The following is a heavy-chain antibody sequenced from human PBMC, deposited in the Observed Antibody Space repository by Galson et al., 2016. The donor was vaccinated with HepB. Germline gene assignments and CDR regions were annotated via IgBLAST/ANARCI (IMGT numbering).Heavy chain of an antibody. CDR1: GFTFSSYN. CDR2: ISISGSTV. V-gene: IGHV3-48*02. Sequence: SLRLSCAGSGFTFSSYNMNWVRQAPGKGLEWLADISISGSTVYYADSVKGRFTISRDNDKNSVYRQMDSLRDEDTAVYYCAREADFYDSTGYFPPFAYWGQGILGTVSS. CDR3: AREADFYDSTGYFPPFAY. D-gene: IGHD3-22*01. J-gene: IGHJ4*02.